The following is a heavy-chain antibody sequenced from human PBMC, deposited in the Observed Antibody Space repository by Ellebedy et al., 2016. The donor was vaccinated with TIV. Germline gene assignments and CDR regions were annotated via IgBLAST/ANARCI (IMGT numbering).Heavy chain of an antibody. Sequence: GSLRLSXAVYGGSFSGYYWSWIRQPPGKGLEWIGSIYYSGSTYYNPSLKSRVTISVDTSKNQFSLKLSSVTAADTAVYYCARDEDGAFDIWGQGTMVTVSS. J-gene: IGHJ3*02. V-gene: IGHV4-34*01. CDR3: ARDEDGAFDI. CDR1: GGSFSGYY. CDR2: IYYSGST.